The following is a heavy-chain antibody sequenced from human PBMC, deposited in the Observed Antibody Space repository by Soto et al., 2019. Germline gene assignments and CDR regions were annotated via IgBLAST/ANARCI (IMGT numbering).Heavy chain of an antibody. CDR1: GGSISSSSDY. J-gene: IGHJ6*02. CDR2: FYYGGST. CDR3: ARRGSRTYYDILTGYPPEGPYYYYGMDV. V-gene: IGHV4-39*01. D-gene: IGHD3-9*01. Sequence: SETLSLTCTVSGGSISSSSDYWGWIRQPPGKGLEWIGSFYYGGSTYYNPSLKSRVTISVDTSKNQFSLKLSSVTAADTAVYYCARRGSRTYYDILTGYPPEGPYYYYGMDVWGQGTTVTVSS.